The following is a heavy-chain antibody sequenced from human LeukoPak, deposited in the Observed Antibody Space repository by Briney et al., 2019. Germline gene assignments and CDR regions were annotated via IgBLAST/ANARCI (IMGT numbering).Heavy chain of an antibody. CDR1: GGSISSGGYY. J-gene: IGHJ6*02. Sequence: SETLSLTCTVSGGSISSGGYYWSWIRQHPGKGLEWIGYIYYSGSTYYNPSLKSRVTISVDTSKNQFSLKLSSVIAADTAVYYCARARPSYYGMDVWGQGTTVTVSS. CDR2: IYYSGST. CDR3: ARARPSYYGMDV. V-gene: IGHV4-31*03.